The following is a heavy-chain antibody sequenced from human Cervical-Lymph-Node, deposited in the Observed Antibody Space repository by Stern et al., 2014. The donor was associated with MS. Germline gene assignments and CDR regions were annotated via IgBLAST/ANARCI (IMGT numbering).Heavy chain of an antibody. CDR2: ITPMFGTP. V-gene: IGHV1-69*01. CDR1: GVTFSISS. D-gene: IGHD6-13*01. J-gene: IGHJ4*02. Sequence: VQLVQSGAVVKKPGSSVKVSCSTSGVTFSISSISWVRHAPGPGLEWMGGITPMFGTPNYARKFQGRVATTADESTSTAYMELSTLRSEDTATYFCTIDQGGIAAYWGQGTLVTVSS. CDR3: TIDQGGIAAY.